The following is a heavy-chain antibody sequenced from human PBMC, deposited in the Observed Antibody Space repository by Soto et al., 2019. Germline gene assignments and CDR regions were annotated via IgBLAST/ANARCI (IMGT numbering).Heavy chain of an antibody. D-gene: IGHD3-22*01. J-gene: IGHJ6*02. CDR2: ISGSGGST. Sequence: EVQLLESGGGLVQPGGSLRLSCAASGFTFSSYAMSWVRQAPGKGLEWDSAISGSGGSTYYADSVQGRFTISRDNSKITLYLQKNRLRAEETAVYYCAKDAYDSSGYYYYGMDVWGQGTTVTVSS. V-gene: IGHV3-23*01. CDR1: GFTFSSYA. CDR3: AKDAYDSSGYYYYGMDV.